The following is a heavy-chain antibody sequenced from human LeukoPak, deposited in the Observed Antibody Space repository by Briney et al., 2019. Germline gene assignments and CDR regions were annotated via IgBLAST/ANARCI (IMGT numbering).Heavy chain of an antibody. D-gene: IGHD6-19*01. V-gene: IGHV4-38-2*01. CDR2: IYHSGST. J-gene: IGHJ4*02. Sequence: TASGTLSLTCAVSGYSISSGYYWGWIRQPPGKGLEWIGSIYHSGSTYYNPSLKSRVTISVDTSKNQFSLKLSSVTAADTAVYYCARGGSGWLLDYWGQGTLVTVSS. CDR1: GYSISSGYY. CDR3: ARGGSGWLLDY.